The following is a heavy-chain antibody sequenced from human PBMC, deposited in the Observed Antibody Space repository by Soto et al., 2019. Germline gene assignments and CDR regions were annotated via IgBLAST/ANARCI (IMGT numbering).Heavy chain of an antibody. CDR1: GFMFDNYA. D-gene: IGHD3-22*01. Sequence: EVKLLESGGGLVPPGASARLSCITSGFMFDNYAMSWVRQSPGRGLEWVAAISGSGHGTVYTQSVQGRFIISRDKSKKTLFRQMNNLRDEDTAVYYCAKGWYFDTSGGCANYWGRGTLVSVSA. CDR2: ISGSGHGT. J-gene: IGHJ4*02. CDR3: AKGWYFDTSGGCANY. V-gene: IGHV3-23*01.